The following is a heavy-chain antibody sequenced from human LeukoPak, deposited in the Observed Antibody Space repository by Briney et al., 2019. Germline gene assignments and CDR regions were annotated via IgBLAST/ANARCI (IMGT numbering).Heavy chain of an antibody. J-gene: IGHJ4*02. CDR3: ARDNCSSTSCYTFFDY. V-gene: IGHV3-48*03. D-gene: IGHD2-2*02. CDR1: GFTFSSYE. CDR2: ISSSGSTI. Sequence: GGSLRLSCAASGFTFSSYEMNWVRQAPGKGLEWVSYISSSGSTIYYADSVKGRFTISRDNAKNSLYLQMNSLRAEDTAVYYCARDNCSSTSCYTFFDYWGQGTLVTVSS.